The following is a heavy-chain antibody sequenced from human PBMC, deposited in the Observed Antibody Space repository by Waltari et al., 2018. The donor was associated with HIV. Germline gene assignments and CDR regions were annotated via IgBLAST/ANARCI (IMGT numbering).Heavy chain of an antibody. CDR3: ARVPHYYDSSGSDY. Sequence: QVQLQQWGAGLLKPSETLSLTCAVYGGSFSGYYWSWIRQPPGKGLEWIGEINNSGSTNYTPSLKSRVTISVDTSKNQFSLKLSSVTAADTAVYYCARVPHYYDSSGSDYWGQGTLVTVSS. J-gene: IGHJ4*02. V-gene: IGHV4-34*01. CDR2: INNSGST. CDR1: GGSFSGYY. D-gene: IGHD3-22*01.